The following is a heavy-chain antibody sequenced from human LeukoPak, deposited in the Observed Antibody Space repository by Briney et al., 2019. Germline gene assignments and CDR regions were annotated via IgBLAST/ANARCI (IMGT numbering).Heavy chain of an antibody. V-gene: IGHV4-59*08. CDR3: ARHAIYSGGYSYWFDP. CDR2: IYCTGSI. J-gene: IGHJ5*02. Sequence: SETLSLTCTVSGGSIRNYYWSWIRQPPGKRLEWIAFIYCTGSINYNPSLKSRASISLDTSKNLCSLRLSSVTAADTAVYYCARHAIYSGGYSYWFDPWGLGTLVTVSS. D-gene: IGHD1-26*01. CDR1: GGSIRNYY.